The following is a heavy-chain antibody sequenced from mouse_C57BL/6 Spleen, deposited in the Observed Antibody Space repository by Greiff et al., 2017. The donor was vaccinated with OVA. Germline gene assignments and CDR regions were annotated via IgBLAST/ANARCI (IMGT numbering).Heavy chain of an antibody. J-gene: IGHJ3*01. D-gene: IGHD1-1*01. Sequence: EVKLVESGPELVKPGASVKISCKASGYSFTDYNMNWVKQSNGKSLEWIGVINPNYGTTSYNQKFKGKATLTVDQSSSTAYMQLNSLTSEDSAVYYCARGDGVVAPFADWGQGTLVTVSA. CDR3: ARGDGVVAPFAD. CDR1: GYSFTDYN. V-gene: IGHV1-39*01. CDR2: INPNYGTT.